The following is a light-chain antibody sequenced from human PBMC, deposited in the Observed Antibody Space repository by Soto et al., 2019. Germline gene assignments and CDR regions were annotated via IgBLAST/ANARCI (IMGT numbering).Light chain of an antibody. V-gene: IGLV2-14*01. CDR1: SSDVGGYNS. CDR3: SSYRSNSTRV. J-gene: IGLJ1*01. Sequence: QSVLTQPASVSGSPGQSVTISCTGTSSDVGGYNSVSWYQQHPGKAPKLMIYDVSNRPSGVSNRFSGSKSGNTASLTISGLQAEDEADYYCSSYRSNSTRVFGTGTKLTVL. CDR2: DVS.